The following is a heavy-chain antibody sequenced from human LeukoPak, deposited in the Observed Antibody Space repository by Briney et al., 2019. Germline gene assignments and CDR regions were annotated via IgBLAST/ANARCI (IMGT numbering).Heavy chain of an antibody. D-gene: IGHD2-21*02. V-gene: IGHV4-4*02. CDR1: GGSIIITNW. Sequence: SETLSLTCAVSGGSIIITNWWSWVRQPPGKGLEWIGEIYHSGSTNYNPSLKSRVTISVDKSKNQFSLKLSSVTAADTAVYYCARSIGDLYYFDYWGQGTLVTVSS. J-gene: IGHJ4*02. CDR3: ARSIGDLYYFDY. CDR2: IYHSGST.